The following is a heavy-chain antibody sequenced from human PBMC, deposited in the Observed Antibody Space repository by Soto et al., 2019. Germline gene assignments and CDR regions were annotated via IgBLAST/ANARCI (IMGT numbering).Heavy chain of an antibody. V-gene: IGHV3-23*01. CDR2: ISGRGGST. D-gene: IGHD2-21*01. Sequence: EEQLLESGGGVVQRGGSLRLSCAASGFIFSNYAMTWVRQAPGKGLEWVLRISGRGGSTYYADSVKGRLTMSRDNSKNTLYLQMNSLSAEDTAIYYCARRAGGAVVWYYDLWGRGTLVTV. CDR1: GFIFSNYA. J-gene: IGHJ2*01. CDR3: ARRAGGAVVWYYDL.